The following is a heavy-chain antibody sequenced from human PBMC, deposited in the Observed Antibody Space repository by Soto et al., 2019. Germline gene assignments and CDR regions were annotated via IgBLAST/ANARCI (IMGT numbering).Heavy chain of an antibody. Sequence: QVQLQESGPGLVRPSQTLSLTCDVSGGSLSSGGYYWNWIRQHPGKGLEWIGYIYYSGSTHYNPSLKSRVTISVDTSKNQSALKLSSVTAADTAVYYCARERRGGTYYYLSGSRRDAFDIWVQGTMVTVSS. CDR3: ARERRGGTYYYLSGSRRDAFDI. J-gene: IGHJ3*02. CDR1: GGSLSSGGYY. V-gene: IGHV4-31*11. CDR2: IYYSGST. D-gene: IGHD3-10*01.